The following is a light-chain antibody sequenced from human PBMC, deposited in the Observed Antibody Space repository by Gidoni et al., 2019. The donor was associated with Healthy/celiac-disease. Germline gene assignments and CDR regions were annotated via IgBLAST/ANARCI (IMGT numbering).Light chain of an antibody. Sequence: SYELTQPPSVSVSPGQTASITCSGDKLGDNYACWYPQKPGQSPVLVIYQDSKRPSGIPERFSGSNSGNTATLTISGTQAMDEADYYCQAWDSSANVVFGGGTKLTVL. J-gene: IGLJ2*01. V-gene: IGLV3-1*01. CDR2: QDS. CDR3: QAWDSSANVV. CDR1: KLGDNY.